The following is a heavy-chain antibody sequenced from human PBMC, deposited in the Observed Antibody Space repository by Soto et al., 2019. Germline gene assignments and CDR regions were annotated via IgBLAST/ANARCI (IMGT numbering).Heavy chain of an antibody. Sequence: QVQLVQSGAEVKKPGASVKVSCQASGYTFASHYIHWVRQAPGQGLEWMGVINPNGGNTRYAQRFQDRLTLTTDTPTNTVYLDLSSLSSADTAVYYCGRDTSGLDYWGQGTLVTVSS. CDR3: GRDTSGLDY. CDR2: INPNGGNT. CDR1: GYTFASHY. J-gene: IGHJ4*02. V-gene: IGHV1-46*01.